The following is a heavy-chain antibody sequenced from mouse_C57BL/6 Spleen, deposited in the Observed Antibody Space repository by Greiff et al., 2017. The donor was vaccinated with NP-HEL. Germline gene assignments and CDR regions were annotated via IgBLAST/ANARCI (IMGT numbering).Heavy chain of an antibody. Sequence: QVQLKESGAELVRPGASVTLSCKASGYTFTDYEMHWVKQTPVHGLEWIGAIDPETGGTAYNQKFKGKAILTADKSSSTAYMELRSLTSEDSAVYYCTRPFYYDYPWFAYWGQGTLVTVSA. CDR1: GYTFTDYE. J-gene: IGHJ3*01. CDR3: TRPFYYDYPWFAY. CDR2: IDPETGGT. V-gene: IGHV1-15*01. D-gene: IGHD2-4*01.